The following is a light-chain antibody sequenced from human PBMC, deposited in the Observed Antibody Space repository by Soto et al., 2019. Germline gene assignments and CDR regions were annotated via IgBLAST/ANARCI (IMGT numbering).Light chain of an antibody. CDR2: EVN. CDR1: SSDVGDRNY. J-gene: IGLJ2*01. CDR3: SSFTTIGTWV. Sequence: QSALTQPASVSGSPGQSITMSCTGTSSDVGDRNYVSWYQPHPGKAPKLLIYEVNNRPSGVSNRFSGSKSGNTASLTISGLQAEDEADYYCSSFTTIGTWVFGGGTKLTVL. V-gene: IGLV2-14*01.